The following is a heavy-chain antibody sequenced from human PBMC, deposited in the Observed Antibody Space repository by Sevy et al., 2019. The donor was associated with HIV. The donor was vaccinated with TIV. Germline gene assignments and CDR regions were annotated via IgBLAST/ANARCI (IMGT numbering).Heavy chain of an antibody. V-gene: IGHV3-21*01. CDR1: VFTFSASG. Sequence: GGSLRLSCAASVFTFSASGRNWVRQAPGKGLEWVSSISSSSNYIYYADSVKGRFTISRDNAKDSLYLQINSVRAEDTAVYYCARDLSPDYYYYYGMDVWGQGTTVTVSS. CDR3: ARDLSPDYYYYYGMDV. CDR2: ISSSSNYI. J-gene: IGHJ6*02. D-gene: IGHD2-2*01.